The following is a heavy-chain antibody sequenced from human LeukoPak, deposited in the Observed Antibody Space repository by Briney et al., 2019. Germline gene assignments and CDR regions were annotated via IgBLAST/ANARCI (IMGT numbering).Heavy chain of an antibody. D-gene: IGHD6-13*01. CDR1: GFTFSSYA. J-gene: IGHJ1*01. CDR3: AGSLAAAGFFQH. Sequence: HSGGSLRLSCAASGFTFSSYAMSWVRQAPGKGLEWISAISGSGGSTYYADSVKGRFTISRDNSKNTLYLQMNSLRAEGTAVYYCAGSLAAAGFFQHWGQGTLVTVSS. CDR2: ISGSGGST. V-gene: IGHV3-23*01.